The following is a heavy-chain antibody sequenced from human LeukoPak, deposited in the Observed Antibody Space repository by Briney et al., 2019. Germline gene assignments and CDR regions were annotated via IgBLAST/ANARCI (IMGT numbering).Heavy chain of an antibody. CDR2: IYPGDSEA. Sequence: GESLKISCKGSGYSFTSYWIGWVRQMPGKDVEWMGIIYPGDSEARYSPSFRGQVTISADKSTNTAYLQWSSLKASDTAMYYCARCKAVAGTINAFDFWGQGTMVTVSS. CDR1: GYSFTSYW. D-gene: IGHD6-19*01. CDR3: ARCKAVAGTINAFDF. V-gene: IGHV5-51*01. J-gene: IGHJ3*01.